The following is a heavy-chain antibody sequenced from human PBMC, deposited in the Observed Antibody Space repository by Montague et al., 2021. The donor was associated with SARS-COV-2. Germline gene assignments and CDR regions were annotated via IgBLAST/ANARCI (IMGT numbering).Heavy chain of an antibody. CDR1: GFTFTSYA. Sequence: SLILSCAVSGFTFTSYAMSWVRQAPGKGLEWVSGIVDSDSSTHYXDSVKGRFTISRDNSKNMVYLQMNSLRAEDTAVYYCARGVITPDYWGQGTLVTVSS. V-gene: IGHV3-23*01. CDR2: IVDSDSST. CDR3: ARGVITPDY. D-gene: IGHD2-21*01. J-gene: IGHJ4*02.